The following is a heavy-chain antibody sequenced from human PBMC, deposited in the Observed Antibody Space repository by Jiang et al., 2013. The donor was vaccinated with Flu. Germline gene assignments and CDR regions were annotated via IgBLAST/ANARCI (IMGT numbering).Heavy chain of an antibody. CDR1: GYKFDDKG. Sequence: GAEVKKPGASVKVSCRTSGYKFDDKGISWVRQAPGQGFEWMGWISAYKGNTKYVQKLQDRVTMTTDTSTSTAYMELRSLRSDDTAVYYCARDRTSVNIYGMDVWGQGTTVTVSS. CDR2: ISAYKGNT. D-gene: IGHD4-17*01. J-gene: IGHJ6*02. V-gene: IGHV1-18*01. CDR3: ARDRTSVNIYGMDV.